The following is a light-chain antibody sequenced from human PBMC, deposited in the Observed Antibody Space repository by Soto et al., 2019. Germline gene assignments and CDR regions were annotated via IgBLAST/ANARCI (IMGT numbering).Light chain of an antibody. J-gene: IGKJ1*01. V-gene: IGKV1-5*01. CDR3: QQSDISTRT. Sequence: DIQFTQSPSTLHASVGDRVTITCRASQSISVWLAWYQQRPGQAPSILIYAASSMQTGVPSRFTGSGAGTDCTRTISKLEPEDFAVAYCQQSDISTRTFGQGTKVDIK. CDR2: AAS. CDR1: QSISVW.